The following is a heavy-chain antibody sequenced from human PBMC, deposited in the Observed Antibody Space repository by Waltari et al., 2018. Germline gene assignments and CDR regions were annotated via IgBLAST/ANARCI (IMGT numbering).Heavy chain of an antibody. Sequence: QVQLQQWGAGLLKPSETLSLTCAVYGGSFSGYYWSWIRQPPGKGLEWIGEINHSGSTNYNPSLKSRVTISVDTSKNQFSLKLSSVTAADTAVHYCARVRWSPGHSLRFDYWGQGTLVTVSS. CDR3: ARVRWSPGHSLRFDY. CDR1: GGSFSGYY. D-gene: IGHD2-8*01. V-gene: IGHV4-34*01. CDR2: INHSGST. J-gene: IGHJ4*02.